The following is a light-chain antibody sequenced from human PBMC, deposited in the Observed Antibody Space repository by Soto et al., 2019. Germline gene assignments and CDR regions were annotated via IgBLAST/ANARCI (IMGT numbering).Light chain of an antibody. J-gene: IGLJ1*01. CDR3: SSHTTTSTRI. CDR1: SSDVGGYRY. V-gene: IGLV2-14*01. CDR2: EVS. Sequence: QSALTQPASVSGSPGQSITISCTGTSSDVGGYRYVSWYQQHPFKAPKLMIYEVSNRPSGVSNRFSGSKSGNTASLTISGLQDGQEPDSSCSSHTTTSTRIFGTGTKVTV.